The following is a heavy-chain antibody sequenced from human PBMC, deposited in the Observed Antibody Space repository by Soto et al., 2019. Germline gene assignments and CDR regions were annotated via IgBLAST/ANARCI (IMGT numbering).Heavy chain of an antibody. CDR1: GGSISSGGYY. V-gene: IGHV4-31*03. D-gene: IGHD3-9*01. CDR3: ARANSGHYDILTGPIDY. CDR2: IYYSGST. Sequence: SETLSLTCTVSGGSISSGGYYWSWIRQHPGKGLEWIGYIYYSGSTYYNPSLKSRVTISVDTSKNQFSLKLSSVTAADTAVYYCARANSGHYDILTGPIDYWGQGTLVTVSS. J-gene: IGHJ4*02.